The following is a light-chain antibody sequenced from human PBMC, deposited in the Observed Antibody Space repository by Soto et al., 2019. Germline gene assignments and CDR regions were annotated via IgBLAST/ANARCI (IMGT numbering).Light chain of an antibody. CDR1: SSNIGSNT. V-gene: IGLV1-44*01. CDR3: AAWDDGLNGSWV. CDR2: SNN. J-gene: IGLJ3*02. Sequence: QSVLTQPPSASGTPGQRVAISCSGSSSNIGSNTVNWYQQLPGTAPKLVIYSNNQRPSGVPDRFSASKSGTSASLAISGLQSEDEADYYCAAWDDGLNGSWVFGGGTKVTVL.